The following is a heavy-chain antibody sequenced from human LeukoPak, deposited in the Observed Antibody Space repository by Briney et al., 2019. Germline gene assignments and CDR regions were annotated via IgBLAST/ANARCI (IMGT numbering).Heavy chain of an antibody. CDR1: GLPFNIFA. Sequence: GGSLSLSCAPSGLPFNIFAMRGVPQAPGKGLECVSFISPSGDRTSNADSVEGRFTISRDNTRNTLYLQMNSLGDEDTGVYYCAVMHGYYDGSGFWVQWGQGTLVTVSS. CDR3: AVMHGYYDGSGFWVQ. J-gene: IGHJ4*02. CDR2: ISPSGDRT. V-gene: IGHV3-23*01. D-gene: IGHD3-22*01.